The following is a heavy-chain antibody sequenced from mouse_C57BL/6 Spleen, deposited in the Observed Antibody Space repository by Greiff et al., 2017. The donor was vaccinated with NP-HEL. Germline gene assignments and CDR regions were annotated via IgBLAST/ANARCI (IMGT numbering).Heavy chain of an antibody. Sequence: EVKLVESGGGLVQPGGSMKLSCAASGFTFSDAWMDWVRQSPEKGLEWVAEIRNKANNHATYYAESVKGRFTISRDDSKSSVYLQMNSLRAEDTGIYYCTGITTVVATNFDVWGTGTTVTVSS. J-gene: IGHJ1*03. CDR2: IRNKANNHAT. CDR3: TGITTVVATNFDV. V-gene: IGHV6-6*01. D-gene: IGHD1-1*01. CDR1: GFTFSDAW.